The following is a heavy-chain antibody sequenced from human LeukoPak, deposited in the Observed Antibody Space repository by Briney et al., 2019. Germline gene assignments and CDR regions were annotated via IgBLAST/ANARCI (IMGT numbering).Heavy chain of an antibody. D-gene: IGHD6-13*01. J-gene: IGHJ4*02. Sequence: SETLSLTCTVSGGSISSYYWSWIRQPPGKGLEWIGYIYYSGSTNYNPSLKSRVTISVDTSKNQFSLKLSSVTAADTAVYYCARRSGPLRVFDYWGQGTLVTVSS. CDR2: IYYSGST. V-gene: IGHV4-59*08. CDR1: GGSISSYY. CDR3: ARRSGPLRVFDY.